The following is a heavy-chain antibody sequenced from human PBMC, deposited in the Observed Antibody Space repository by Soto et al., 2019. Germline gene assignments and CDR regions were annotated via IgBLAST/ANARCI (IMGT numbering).Heavy chain of an antibody. CDR3: ASQYCTNIRCYALDY. J-gene: IGHJ4*02. D-gene: IGHD2-2*01. V-gene: IGHV1-3*01. CDR1: AYTFTRYA. CDR2: MNAGNGNT. Sequence: ASVKVSCKASAYTFTRYAMNCVCQAPGQRLEWMGWMNAGNGNTKYSQKFQGRVTITRDTSAGTAYMELSSLRSDDTAVYYCASQYCTNIRCYALDYWGPGTLVTVSS.